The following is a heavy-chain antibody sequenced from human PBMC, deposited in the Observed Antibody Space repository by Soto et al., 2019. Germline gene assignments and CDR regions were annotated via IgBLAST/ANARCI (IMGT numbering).Heavy chain of an antibody. V-gene: IGHV3-48*02. CDR1: AFTLSTNA. J-gene: IGHJ4*02. Sequence: EVPLVESGGGLVQPGGSLRLSCTAPAFTLSTNAMNWVRQAPRKGLEWIAFIRIGDTSIYYADSGNGRFTISRDRAKNSLYLQMIILSDEDTAVYFCARDWGVSDHDSDCHIPHLDSWCQGTLVTDSS. CDR3: ARDWGVSDHDSDCHIPHLDS. CDR2: IRIGDTSI. D-gene: IGHD2-21*02.